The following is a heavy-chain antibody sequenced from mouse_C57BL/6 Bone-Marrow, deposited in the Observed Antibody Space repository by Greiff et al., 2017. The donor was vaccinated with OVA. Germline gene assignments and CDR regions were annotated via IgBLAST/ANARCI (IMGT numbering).Heavy chain of an antibody. CDR3: ANLTTVVSN. D-gene: IGHD1-1*01. CDR2: IYPRSGNT. Sequence: VKLMESGAELARPGASVKLSCKASGYTFTSYGISWVKQRTGQGLEWIGEIYPRSGNTYYNEKFKGKATLTADKSSSTAYMELRSLTSEVSAVYFCANLTTVVSNWGQGTTLTVSS. CDR1: GYTFTSYG. V-gene: IGHV1-81*01. J-gene: IGHJ2*01.